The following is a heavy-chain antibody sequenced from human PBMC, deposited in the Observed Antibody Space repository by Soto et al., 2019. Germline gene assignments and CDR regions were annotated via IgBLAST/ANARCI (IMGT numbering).Heavy chain of an antibody. V-gene: IGHV4-59*02. J-gene: IGHJ4*02. CDR1: GGSVRGYD. CDR3: AREVSSYGSRYFHS. Sequence: QVQLQESGPGLVKPSETLSLTCTVSGGSVRGYDWTWIRQPPGKGLEWIGYIYYTGKTKEDPSLKSRVAISVDTSENQFSLKLSSVTAADTAVYYCAREVSSYGSRYFHSWGQGTLVTVSS. CDR2: IYYTGKT. D-gene: IGHD5-18*01.